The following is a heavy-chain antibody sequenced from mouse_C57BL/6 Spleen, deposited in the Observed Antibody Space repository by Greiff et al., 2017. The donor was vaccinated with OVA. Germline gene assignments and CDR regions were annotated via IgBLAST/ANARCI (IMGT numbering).Heavy chain of an antibody. CDR1: GYTFTSYW. Sequence: QVHVKQPGAELVKPGASVKMSCKASGYTFTSYWITWVKQRPGQGLEWIGDIYHGSGSTNYNEKFKSKATLTVDTSSSTAYMQLSSLTSEDSAVYYCARSLGSSSFAYWGQGILGTVSA. CDR3: ARSLGSSSFAY. D-gene: IGHD1-1*01. J-gene: IGHJ3*01. CDR2: IYHGSGST. V-gene: IGHV1-55*01.